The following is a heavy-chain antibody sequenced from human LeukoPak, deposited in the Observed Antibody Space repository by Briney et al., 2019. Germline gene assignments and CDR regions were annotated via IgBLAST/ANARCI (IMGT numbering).Heavy chain of an antibody. CDR3: AKAMAGGHNYGPFDN. J-gene: IGHJ4*02. CDR2: ISGGGGDI. Sequence: PGGSLRLSCAASGFTFNVYGTSWVRQAPGKGLEWVSVISGGGGDIYYADSVKGRFTISRDNSKNMLYLQMNSLRAEDTAVYYCAKAMAGGHNYGPFDNWGLGALVTVSS. D-gene: IGHD5-18*01. CDR1: GFTFNVYG. V-gene: IGHV3-23*01.